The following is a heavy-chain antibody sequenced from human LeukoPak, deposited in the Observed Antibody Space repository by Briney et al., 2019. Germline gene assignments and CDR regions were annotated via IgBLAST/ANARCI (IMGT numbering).Heavy chain of an antibody. J-gene: IGHJ6*02. CDR3: ARDNKDGMDV. V-gene: IGHV3-53*04. Sequence: GGSLRLSCAASGFTVSSNYMSWVRQAPGKGLEWVSVIYSGGSTYYADSVKGRFTISRHNSKNTLYLQMNGLRAEDTAVYYCARDNKDGMDVWGQGTTVTVSS. CDR1: GFTVSSNY. CDR2: IYSGGST.